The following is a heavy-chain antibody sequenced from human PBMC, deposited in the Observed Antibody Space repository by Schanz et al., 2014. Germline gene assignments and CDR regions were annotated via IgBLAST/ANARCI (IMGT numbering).Heavy chain of an antibody. CDR3: ARVPYGSGSYWDY. V-gene: IGHV3-23*01. CDR1: GFTFSSYA. Sequence: EVQLLDSGGGLVQPGGSLRLSCAASGFTFSSYAMSWVRQAPGKGLEWVSALSGSGGSTYYADSVKGRFTISRDNSKNTLYLQMNSLRAGDTAVYYCARVPYGSGSYWDYWGQGTLVTVSS. CDR2: LSGSGGST. D-gene: IGHD3-10*01. J-gene: IGHJ4*02.